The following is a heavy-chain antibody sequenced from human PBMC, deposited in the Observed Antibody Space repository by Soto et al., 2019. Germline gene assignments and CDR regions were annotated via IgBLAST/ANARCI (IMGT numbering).Heavy chain of an antibody. J-gene: IGHJ3*02. D-gene: IGHD6-6*01. V-gene: IGHV4-31*03. CDR3: ATKAPIAARPGAFDI. Sequence: QVQLQESGPGLVKPSQTLSLTCTVSGGSISSGGYYWSWIRQHPGKGLEWIGYIYYSGSTYYNPSRKSRVTISVDTSKNQFSLKLSSVTAADTAVYYCATKAPIAARPGAFDIWGQGTMVTVSS. CDR2: IYYSGST. CDR1: GGSISSGGYY.